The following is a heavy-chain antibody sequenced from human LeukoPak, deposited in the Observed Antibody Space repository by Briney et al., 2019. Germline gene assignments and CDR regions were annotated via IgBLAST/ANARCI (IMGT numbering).Heavy chain of an antibody. J-gene: IGHJ3*02. CDR2: INQDGSHK. D-gene: IGHD5-18*01. CDR3: ARVDTAMVILYDAFDI. V-gene: IGHV3-7*01. CDR1: GLTFSTYW. Sequence: GGSLRLSCAASGLTFSTYWMSWVRQAPGKGLEWVANINQDGSHKYYVDSVKGRFTISRDNAKNSLYLQMNSLRAEDTAVYYCARVDTAMVILYDAFDIWGQGTMVTVSS.